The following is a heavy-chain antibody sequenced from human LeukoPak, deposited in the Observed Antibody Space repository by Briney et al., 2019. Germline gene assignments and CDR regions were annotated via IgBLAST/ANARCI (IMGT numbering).Heavy chain of an antibody. V-gene: IGHV3-33*01. CDR1: GFTFSSYG. J-gene: IGHJ3*02. CDR2: IWYDGSNK. D-gene: IGHD3-22*01. CDR3: AREFGDYYDSSGYWVRAFDI. Sequence: GGSLRLSCAASGFTFSSYGMHWVRQAPGKGLEWVAVIWYDGSNKYYADSVKGRFTISRDNSKNTLYLQMNSLRAEDTAVYYCAREFGDYYDSSGYWVRAFDIWGQGTMVTVSS.